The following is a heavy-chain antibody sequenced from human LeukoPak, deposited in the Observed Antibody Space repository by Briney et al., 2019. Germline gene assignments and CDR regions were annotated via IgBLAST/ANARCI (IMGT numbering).Heavy chain of an antibody. Sequence: GRSLRLSCTTSGFTFGDYARSWVRQAPGKGLEWVSFIRRKAHGGTTEYAASVKGRFSSSRDDSKSIAYLQMNSLKTEDTAVYFCTRVTYYYDNSGYFHFDSWGQGSLVTVSS. D-gene: IGHD3-22*01. CDR2: IRRKAHGGTT. CDR1: GFTFGDYA. J-gene: IGHJ4*02. CDR3: TRVTYYYDNSGYFHFDS. V-gene: IGHV3-49*04.